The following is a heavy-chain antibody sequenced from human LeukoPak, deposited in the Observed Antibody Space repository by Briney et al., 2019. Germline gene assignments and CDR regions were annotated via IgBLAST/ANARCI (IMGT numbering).Heavy chain of an antibody. Sequence: PGGSLRLSCAASGFTFSSYWMHWVRQAPGKGLVWVSRINSDGSSTSYADSVKGRFTISRDNAKNTLYLQMNSLRAEDTAVYYCARDTIYYDFWSGYYYEGYYFDYWGQGTLVTVSS. J-gene: IGHJ4*02. CDR2: INSDGSST. CDR3: ARDTIYYDFWSGYYYEGYYFDY. CDR1: GFTFSSYW. D-gene: IGHD3-3*01. V-gene: IGHV3-74*01.